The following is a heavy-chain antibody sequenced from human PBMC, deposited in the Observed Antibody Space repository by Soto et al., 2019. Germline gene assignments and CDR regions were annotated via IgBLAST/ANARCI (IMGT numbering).Heavy chain of an antibody. CDR1: GGSISSSSYY. D-gene: IGHD6-13*01. V-gene: IGHV4-39*01. J-gene: IGHJ5*02. CDR2: IYYSGST. CDR3: ARRRSAAAGTVRTWFDP. Sequence: QLQLQESGPGLVKPSETLSLTCTVSGGSISSSSYYWGWIRQPPGKGLEWIGSIYYSGSTYYNPSLKSRVTISVDTSKNQFSLKLSSVTAADTAVYYCARRRSAAAGTVRTWFDPWGQGTLVTVSS.